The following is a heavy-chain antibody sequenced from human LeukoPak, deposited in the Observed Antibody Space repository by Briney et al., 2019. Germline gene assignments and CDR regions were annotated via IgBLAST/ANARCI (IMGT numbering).Heavy chain of an antibody. CDR3: ARGPRSFDFWSGYYDTFDY. CDR2: MNPNSGNT. Sequence: ASVKVSCKASGYTFTSYDINWVRQATGQGLEWMGWMNPNSGNTGYAQKFQGRVTMTRNTSISTAYMELSGLRSEDTAVYYCARGPRSFDFWSGYYDTFDYWGQGTLVTVSS. V-gene: IGHV1-8*01. J-gene: IGHJ4*02. CDR1: GYTFTSYD. D-gene: IGHD3-3*01.